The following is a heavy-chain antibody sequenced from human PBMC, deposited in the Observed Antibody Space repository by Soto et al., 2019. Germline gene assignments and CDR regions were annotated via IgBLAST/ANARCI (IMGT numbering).Heavy chain of an antibody. CDR3: ARAVEMATISFDP. CDR2: IYYSGST. J-gene: IGHJ5*02. Sequence: SETLSLTCTVSGGSISSYYWSWIRQPPGKGLEWIGYIYYSGSTNYNPSLKSRVTISVDTSKNQFSLKLSSVTAADTAVYYCARAVEMATISFDPWGPGTLVTVSS. CDR1: GGSISSYY. D-gene: IGHD5-12*01. V-gene: IGHV4-59*01.